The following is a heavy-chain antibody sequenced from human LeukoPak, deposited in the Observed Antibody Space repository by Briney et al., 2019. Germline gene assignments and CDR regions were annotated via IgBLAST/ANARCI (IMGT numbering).Heavy chain of an antibody. CDR2: INSDGSNT. CDR3: ARGGCSSTSCLDY. CDR1: GFTFSSKW. Sequence: GGSLRLSCAASGFTFSSKWMHWVRQSPGKGLVWVSHINSDGSNTNYADSVKGRFTISRDNAKNTLHLQLNSLRAEDTAVYYCARGGCSSTSCLDYWGQGTLVTVSS. J-gene: IGHJ4*02. V-gene: IGHV3-74*01. D-gene: IGHD2-2*01.